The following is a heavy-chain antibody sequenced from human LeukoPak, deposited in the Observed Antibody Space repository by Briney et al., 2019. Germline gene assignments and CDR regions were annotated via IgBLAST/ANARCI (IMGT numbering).Heavy chain of an antibody. CDR2: IYHSGST. D-gene: IGHD3-3*01. CDR3: AREGRFDP. CDR1: GGSFSGYY. V-gene: IGHV4-34*01. J-gene: IGHJ5*02. Sequence: SETLSLTCAVYGGSFSGYYWSWIRQPPGKGLEWIGYIYHSGSTYYNPSLKSRVTISVDRSKNQFSLKLSSVTAADTAVYYCAREGRFDPWDQGTLVTVSS.